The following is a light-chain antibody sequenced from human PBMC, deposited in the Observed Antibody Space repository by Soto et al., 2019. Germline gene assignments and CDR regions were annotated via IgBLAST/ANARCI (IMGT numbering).Light chain of an antibody. CDR3: QHYYGTSPIG. V-gene: IGKV3-20*01. Sequence: EIVLTQSPGTLSLSPGERATLSCRASQSVSSSYLAWYQQKPGQAPRLLISGASRRATGIPDRFSGSGSGTDFTLTISRLEPEDFALYYCQHYYGTSPIGFGQGTRLEIK. CDR2: GAS. CDR1: QSVSSSY. J-gene: IGKJ5*01.